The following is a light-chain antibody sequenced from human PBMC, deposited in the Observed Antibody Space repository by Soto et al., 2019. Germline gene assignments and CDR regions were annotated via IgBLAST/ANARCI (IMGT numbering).Light chain of an antibody. Sequence: QSVLTQPPSASGIPGQRVTISCSGSSSNIGSNYVYWYQQLPGTAPKLLIYRNNQRPSGVPDRFSGSKSGTSASLAISGLRSEYEADYYCAAWDDSLSVVFGGGTKVTVL. CDR1: SSNIGSNY. CDR2: RNN. V-gene: IGLV1-47*01. J-gene: IGLJ2*01. CDR3: AAWDDSLSVV.